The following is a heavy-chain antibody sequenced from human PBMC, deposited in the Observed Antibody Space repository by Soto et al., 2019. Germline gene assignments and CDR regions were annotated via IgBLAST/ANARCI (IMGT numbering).Heavy chain of an antibody. CDR1: GYSFTSHD. Sequence: QVQLVQSGAEVRKPGASVRVSCKATGYSFTSHDINWLRQAAGQGLEWMGWMNPNSGNAVYAQKFQGRVTMTRNTSITTAYIEVTSLKSEDTAVYFCARGAYNDYAHWFDPWGQGTLVPVSS. D-gene: IGHD4-17*01. J-gene: IGHJ5*02. CDR3: ARGAYNDYAHWFDP. CDR2: MNPNSGNA. V-gene: IGHV1-8*01.